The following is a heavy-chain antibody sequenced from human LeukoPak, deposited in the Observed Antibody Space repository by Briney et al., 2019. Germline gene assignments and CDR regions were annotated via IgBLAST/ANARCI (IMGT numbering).Heavy chain of an antibody. Sequence: PGGSLRLSCAASGFTFSNYEMNWVRQAPGKGLDWASYITSSGDIIYYADSVRGRFTISRDNAKNSVYLQMNSLRAEDTAVYYCARYRADEVSYDALDIWGRGTMVTVSS. J-gene: IGHJ3*02. D-gene: IGHD3-10*01. CDR2: ITSSGDII. CDR1: GFTFSNYE. CDR3: ARYRADEVSYDALDI. V-gene: IGHV3-48*03.